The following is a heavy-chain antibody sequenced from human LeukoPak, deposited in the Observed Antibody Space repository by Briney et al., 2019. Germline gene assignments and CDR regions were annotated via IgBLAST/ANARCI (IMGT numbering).Heavy chain of an antibody. Sequence: SETLSLTCTVSGDTISTSFYYWDWIRQPPGKGLEWIGGIFYSGTTYYNPSLKSRVTMSVDTSKNQFSLKLSSVTAADTAVYYCARDGFYYYYGMDVWGQGTTVTVSS. J-gene: IGHJ6*02. CDR2: IFYSGTT. V-gene: IGHV4-39*07. CDR3: ARDGFYYYYGMDV. CDR1: GDTISTSFYY.